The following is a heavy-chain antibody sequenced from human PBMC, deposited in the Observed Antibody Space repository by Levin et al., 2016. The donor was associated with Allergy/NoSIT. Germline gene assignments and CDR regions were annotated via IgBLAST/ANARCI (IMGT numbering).Heavy chain of an antibody. D-gene: IGHD4-23*01. CDR2: IYYSGST. J-gene: IGHJ5*02. CDR3: ARRGDDYGGNFDSFWFDP. V-gene: IGHV4-39*01. Sequence: WIRQPPGKGLEWIGSIYYSGSTYYNPSLKSRVTISVDTSKNQFSLKLSSVTAADTAVYYCARRGDDYGGNFDSFWFDPWGQGTLVTVSS.